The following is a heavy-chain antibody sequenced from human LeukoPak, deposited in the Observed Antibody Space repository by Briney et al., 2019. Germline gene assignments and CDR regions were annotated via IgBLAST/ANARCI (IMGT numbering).Heavy chain of an antibody. J-gene: IGHJ4*02. CDR3: VRGCCSGATCYHFDY. Sequence: KPSETLSLTCTVSGASITSYYWNWIRQPPGKGLEWIGYFYYSGSDNYNPSLKSRITISVDTSKNQFSLKLSSVTAADTAVYYCVRGCCSGATCYHFDYWGQGTLVTVSS. V-gene: IGHV4-59*01. CDR2: FYYSGSD. D-gene: IGHD2-15*01. CDR1: GASITSYY.